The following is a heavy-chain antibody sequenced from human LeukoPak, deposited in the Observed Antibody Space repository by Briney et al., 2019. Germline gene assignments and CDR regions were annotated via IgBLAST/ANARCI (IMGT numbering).Heavy chain of an antibody. J-gene: IGHJ5*02. D-gene: IGHD2-15*01. Sequence: SVKVSCKASGGTFSSYAISWVRQAPGQGLEWMGGIIPIFGTANYAQKFQGRVTITADESTSTAYMELSSLRSEDTAVYYCARDLCSGGSCHNWFDPWGQGTLVTVSS. CDR2: IIPIFGTA. CDR3: ARDLCSGGSCHNWFDP. V-gene: IGHV1-69*01. CDR1: GGTFSSYA.